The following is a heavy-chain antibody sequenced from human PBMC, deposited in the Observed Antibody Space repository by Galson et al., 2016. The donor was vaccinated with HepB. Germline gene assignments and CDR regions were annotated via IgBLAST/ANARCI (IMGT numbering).Heavy chain of an antibody. CDR2: IKNSNSDI. CDR3: ARDPSYYSGMDV. V-gene: IGHV3-21*04. CDR1: GFTFSTYT. J-gene: IGHJ6*02. Sequence: LRLSCAASGFTFSTYTLNWVRQAPGKGLEWVSSIKNSNSDIYYEDSVKGRFTISRDNAKNSLYLQMNSLRAEDTAIYYCARDPSYYSGMDVWGQGTTVTVSS.